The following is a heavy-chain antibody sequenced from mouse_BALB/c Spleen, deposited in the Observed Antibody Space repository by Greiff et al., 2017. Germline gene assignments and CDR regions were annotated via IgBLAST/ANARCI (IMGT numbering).Heavy chain of an antibody. J-gene: IGHJ2*01. V-gene: IGHV14-3*02. Sequence: EVQLQQSGAELVKPGASVKLSCTASGFNIKDTYMHWVKQKPEQGLEWIGRIDPANGNTKYDPKFQGKSTITADTSSNKDYLQLSSLTSEDTAVYYCAREGGDCPYFDYWGQGTTLTVSS. CDR1: GFNIKDTY. D-gene: IGHD2-13*01. CDR3: AREGGDCPYFDY. CDR2: IDPANGNT.